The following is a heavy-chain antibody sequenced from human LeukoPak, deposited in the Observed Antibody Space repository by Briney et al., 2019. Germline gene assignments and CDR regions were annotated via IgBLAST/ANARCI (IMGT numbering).Heavy chain of an antibody. Sequence: ASVKVSCKASGYTFTGYYMHWVRQAPGQGLEWMGWINPNSGGTNYAQKFQGRVTMTRDTSISTAYMGLSRLRSDDTAVYYCARDGLIAAAASLPPSYWGQGTLVTVSS. CDR3: ARDGLIAAAASLPPSY. D-gene: IGHD6-13*01. V-gene: IGHV1-2*02. CDR2: INPNSGGT. CDR1: GYTFTGYY. J-gene: IGHJ4*02.